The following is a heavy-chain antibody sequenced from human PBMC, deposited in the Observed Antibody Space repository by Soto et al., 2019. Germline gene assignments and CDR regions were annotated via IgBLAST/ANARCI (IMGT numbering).Heavy chain of an antibody. CDR3: AKSFLDNLYYYYGMDV. J-gene: IGHJ6*02. D-gene: IGHD3-16*02. CDR2: ISYDGSNK. Sequence: PGGSLRLSCAASGFTFSSYGMHWVRQAPGKGLEWVAVISYDGSNKYYADSVKGRFTISRDNSKNTLYLQMNSLRAEDTAVYYCAKSFLDNLYYYYGMDVWGQGTTVPVSS. V-gene: IGHV3-30*18. CDR1: GFTFSSYG.